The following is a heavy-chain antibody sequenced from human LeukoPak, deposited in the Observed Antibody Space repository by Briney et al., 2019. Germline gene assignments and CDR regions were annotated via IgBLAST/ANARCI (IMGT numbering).Heavy chain of an antibody. V-gene: IGHV3-30*02. D-gene: IGHD6-19*01. J-gene: IGHJ4*02. CDR3: AKDDEQWLVPFDY. CDR2: IQYDGSNE. CDR1: RFTFSSYG. Sequence: GGSLRLSCAASRFTFSSYGMHWVRQAPGKGLEWVAYIQYDGSNEQYADFVKGRFSISRDSSKNILYLQMNSLRAEDTAVYYCAKDDEQWLVPFDYWGQGTLVTVSS.